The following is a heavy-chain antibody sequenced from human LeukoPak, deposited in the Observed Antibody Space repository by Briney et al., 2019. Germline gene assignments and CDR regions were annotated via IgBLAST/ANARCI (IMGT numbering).Heavy chain of an antibody. CDR2: INPKSGGT. V-gene: IGHV1-2*02. J-gene: IGHJ4*02. Sequence: ASVKVSCKASGYTFTGYYMHWVRQATGQGLEWMGWINPKSGGTNYAQKFQGRVTMTRDTSINTAYMELSRLRSDDTAVYYCARDGQGSGKTFDYWGQGTLVSVSS. CDR3: ARDGQGSGKTFDY. CDR1: GYTFTGYY.